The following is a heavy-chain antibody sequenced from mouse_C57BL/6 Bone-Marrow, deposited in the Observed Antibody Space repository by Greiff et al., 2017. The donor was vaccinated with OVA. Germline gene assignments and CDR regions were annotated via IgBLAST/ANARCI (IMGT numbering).Heavy chain of an antibody. CDR3: ARMRWLLPFDY. Sequence: QVQLQQSGAELARPGASVKLSCKASGYTFTSYGISWVKQRTGQGLEWIGEIYPRSGNTYYNEKFKGKATLTADKSSSTAYMELRSLTSEDSAVYFCARMRWLLPFDYWGQGTTLTVSS. D-gene: IGHD2-3*01. CDR1: GYTFTSYG. V-gene: IGHV1-81*01. CDR2: IYPRSGNT. J-gene: IGHJ2*01.